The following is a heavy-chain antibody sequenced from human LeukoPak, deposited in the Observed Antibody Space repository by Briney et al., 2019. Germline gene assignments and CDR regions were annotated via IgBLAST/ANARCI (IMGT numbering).Heavy chain of an antibody. J-gene: IGHJ6*03. CDR3: ARRNSYYYYLDV. CDR1: GFGFSDSY. CDR2: ISSSGSII. Sequence: GGSLRLSCVVSGFGFSDSYMTWIRQTPGKGLEWLAYISSSGSIIYYADSVKGRFTISRDNAKNSLYLQMNSLRAEDTAVYYCARRNSYYYYLDVWGKRTTVTISS. V-gene: IGHV3-11*01.